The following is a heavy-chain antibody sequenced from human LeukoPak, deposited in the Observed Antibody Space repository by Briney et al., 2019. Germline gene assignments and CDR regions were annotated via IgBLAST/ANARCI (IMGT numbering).Heavy chain of an antibody. J-gene: IGHJ4*02. Sequence: PGGSLRLSCAASGFTFDDYAMHWVRQAPGKGLEWVSGISWNSGSIGYADSVKGRFTISRDNAKNSLYLQMNSLRAEDTALYYCAKDRGWLQFSFFDYWGQGTLVTVSS. CDR1: GFTFDDYA. V-gene: IGHV3-9*01. CDR3: AKDRGWLQFSFFDY. CDR2: ISWNSGSI. D-gene: IGHD5-24*01.